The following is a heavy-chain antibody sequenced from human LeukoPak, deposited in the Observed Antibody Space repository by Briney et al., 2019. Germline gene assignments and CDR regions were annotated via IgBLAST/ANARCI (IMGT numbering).Heavy chain of an antibody. Sequence: GASVKVSCKVSGYTFTDYYMHWVQQAPGKGLEWMGLVDPEDGETIYAEKFQGRVTITADTSTDAAYMELSSLRSEDTAVYYCATDRATEGGFGYWGQGTLVTVSS. D-gene: IGHD2-15*01. V-gene: IGHV1-69-2*01. CDR3: ATDRATEGGFGY. CDR2: VDPEDGET. J-gene: IGHJ4*02. CDR1: GYTFTDYY.